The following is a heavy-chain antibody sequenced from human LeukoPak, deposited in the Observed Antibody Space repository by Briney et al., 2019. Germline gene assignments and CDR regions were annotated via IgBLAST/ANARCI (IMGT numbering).Heavy chain of an antibody. J-gene: IGHJ4*02. V-gene: IGHV4-34*01. CDR3: AREGEYGDSASHSDY. CDR2: INHSGST. D-gene: IGHD4-17*01. CDR1: GGSFSGYY. Sequence: PSETLSLTCAVYGGSFSGYYWSWIRQPPGKGLEWIGEINHSGSTNYNPSLKSRVTISVDTSKNQFSLKLSSVTAADTAVYYCAREGEYGDSASHSDYWGQGTLVTVSS.